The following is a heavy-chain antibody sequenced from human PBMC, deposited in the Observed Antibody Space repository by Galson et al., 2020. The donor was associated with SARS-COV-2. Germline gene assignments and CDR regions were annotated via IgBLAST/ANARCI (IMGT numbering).Heavy chain of an antibody. CDR2: LSDDASRK. J-gene: IGHJ3*01. CDR1: GFMFSSYA. V-gene: IGHV3-30-3*01. D-gene: IGHD3-22*01. CDR3: ARENYYDSSTFGALDL. Sequence: LSLTCAASGFMFSSYAMSWIRQAPGKGLEWVAVLSDDASRKYYPDSVKGRFTISRDNSKNTLYLQMNSLRPEDTAVYYCARENYYDSSTFGALDLWGQGTMVTVSS.